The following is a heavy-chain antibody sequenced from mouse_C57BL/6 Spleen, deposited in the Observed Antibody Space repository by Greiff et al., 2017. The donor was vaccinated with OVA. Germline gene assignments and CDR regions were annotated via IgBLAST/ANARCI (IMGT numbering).Heavy chain of an antibody. Sequence: EVKLVESGGGLVKPGGSLKLSCAASGFTFSDYGMHWVRQAPEKGLEWVAYISSGSSTIYYADSVKGRFTISRDNAKNTLFLQMTSLRSEDTAMYYCASNPAGAYWGQGTLVTVSA. D-gene: IGHD6-1*01. V-gene: IGHV5-17*01. CDR1: GFTFSDYG. J-gene: IGHJ3*01. CDR2: ISSGSSTI. CDR3: ASNPAGAY.